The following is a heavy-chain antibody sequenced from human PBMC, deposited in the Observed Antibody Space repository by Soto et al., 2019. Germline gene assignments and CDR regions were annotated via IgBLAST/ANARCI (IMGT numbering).Heavy chain of an antibody. J-gene: IGHJ6*03. Sequence: SETLSLTCTVSGGSISSYYGSWIRQPPGKGLEWIGYIYYSGSTNYNPSLKSRVTISVDTSKNQFSLKLSSVTAADTAVYYCARDLGDYGDYGLYYYYMDVWGKGTTVTVSS. CDR2: IYYSGST. D-gene: IGHD4-17*01. V-gene: IGHV4-59*01. CDR3: ARDLGDYGDYGLYYYYMDV. CDR1: GGSISSYY.